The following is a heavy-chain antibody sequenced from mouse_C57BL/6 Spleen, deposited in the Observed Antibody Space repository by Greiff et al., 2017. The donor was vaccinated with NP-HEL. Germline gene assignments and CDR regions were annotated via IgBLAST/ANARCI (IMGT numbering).Heavy chain of an antibody. CDR1: GFTFSDYG. V-gene: IGHV5-17*01. Sequence: VQLKESGGGLVKPGGSLKLSCAASGFTFSDYGMHWVRQAPEKGLEWVAYISSGSGTIYYADTVKGRCTISRDNAKNTMFLQMTSLRSEDTAMYYCARDWAYWGQGTLVTVSA. CDR3: ARDWAY. D-gene: IGHD4-1*01. CDR2: ISSGSGTI. J-gene: IGHJ3*01.